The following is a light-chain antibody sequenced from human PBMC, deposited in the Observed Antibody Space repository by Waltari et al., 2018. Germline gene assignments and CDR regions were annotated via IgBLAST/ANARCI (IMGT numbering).Light chain of an antibody. V-gene: IGKV4-1*01. CDR3: QQYYSTPWT. Sequence: DIVMTQSPDYLAVSLGERATINCKSRQSVLYSSNNKNYLAWYQQKPGHPPKLLIYLASTRESGVPDRFSGSGSGTDFTLTISSLQAEDVAVYYCQQYYSTPWTFGQGTKVEIK. J-gene: IGKJ1*01. CDR1: QSVLYSSNNKNY. CDR2: LAS.